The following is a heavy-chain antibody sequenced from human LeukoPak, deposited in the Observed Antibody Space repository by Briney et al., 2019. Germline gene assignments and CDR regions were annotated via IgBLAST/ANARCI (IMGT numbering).Heavy chain of an antibody. CDR3: ARNSLWLDYYYGMDV. CDR2: IYSSVST. J-gene: IGHJ6*02. D-gene: IGHD3-10*01. CDR1: GDSINDHY. Sequence: SETLSLTCTVSGDSINDHYWSWIRQPPGEGLEWIAYIYSSVSTNYNPSLKSRVTISVDTSKNQFSLKLSSVTAADTAVYYCARNSLWLDYYYGMDVWGQGTTVTVSS. V-gene: IGHV4-4*09.